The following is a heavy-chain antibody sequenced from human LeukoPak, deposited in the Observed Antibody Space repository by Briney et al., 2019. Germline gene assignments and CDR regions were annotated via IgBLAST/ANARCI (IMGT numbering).Heavy chain of an antibody. Sequence: PSETLSLTCTVSGGSISSYYWSWIRQPAGKGLEWIGRIYTSGSTNYNPSLKSRVTMSVDTSKNQFSPKLSSVTAADTAVYYCVTYYYDSSGYYLDYWGQGTLVTVSS. J-gene: IGHJ4*02. CDR2: IYTSGST. CDR1: GGSISSYY. CDR3: VTYYYDSSGYYLDY. D-gene: IGHD3-22*01. V-gene: IGHV4-4*07.